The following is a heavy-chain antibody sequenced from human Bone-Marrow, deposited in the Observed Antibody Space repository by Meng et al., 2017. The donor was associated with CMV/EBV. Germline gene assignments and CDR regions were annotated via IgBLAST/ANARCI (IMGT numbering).Heavy chain of an antibody. J-gene: IGHJ6*02. CDR1: GFTCSSYE. Sequence: GESLKISCAASGFTCSSYEMNWVRQAPGKGLEWVSYISSSGSTIYYADSVKGRFTISRDNAKNSLYLQMNSLRAEETAVYYCASWGQLVDYYGMDVWGQGTTVTVSS. D-gene: IGHD6-6*01. V-gene: IGHV3-48*03. CDR3: ASWGQLVDYYGMDV. CDR2: ISSSGSTI.